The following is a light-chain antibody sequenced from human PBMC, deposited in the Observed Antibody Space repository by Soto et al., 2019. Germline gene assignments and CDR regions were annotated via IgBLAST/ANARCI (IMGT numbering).Light chain of an antibody. CDR3: QQYDSSPRT. CDR2: GVS. Sequence: ELVLTQSPGTLSLSPGERATLSCRASQSLSSRNLAWYQQKPGQAPRPLIYGVSSRATGIPDRFGGSGSGTDFTLTISRLEPEDFAVYYCQQYDSSPRTFGQGTKVDIK. CDR1: QSLSSRN. V-gene: IGKV3-20*01. J-gene: IGKJ1*01.